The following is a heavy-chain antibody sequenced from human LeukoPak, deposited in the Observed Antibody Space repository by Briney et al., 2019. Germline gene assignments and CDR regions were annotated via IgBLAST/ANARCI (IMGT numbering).Heavy chain of an antibody. D-gene: IGHD2-15*01. CDR2: INPRGST. CDR1: GGSLSDHY. V-gene: IGHV4-34*01. J-gene: IGHJ5*02. CDR3: AREPGYCSGGSCYGGWFDP. Sequence: PSETLSLTCAVYGGSLSDHYWSWFRQPPGKGLEWIGEINPRGSTIYNPSLKSRVTISVDPSKNQFSLNLSSVTAADTAVYYCAREPGYCSGGSCYGGWFDPWGQGTLVTVSS.